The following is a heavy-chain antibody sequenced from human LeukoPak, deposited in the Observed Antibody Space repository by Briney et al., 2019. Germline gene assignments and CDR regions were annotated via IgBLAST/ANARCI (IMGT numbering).Heavy chain of an antibody. J-gene: IGHJ4*02. CDR1: GITLSNYG. CDR3: AKRGVVIRVILVGFHKEAYYFDS. Sequence: GGSLRLSCAVSGITLSNYGVRWARRAPGGGGEWVAGMSDRGDRTKYADSVKGRFTISRDNPKNTLYLQMNSLRAEDTAVYFCAKRGVVIRVILVGFHKEAYYFDSWGQGALVTVS. V-gene: IGHV3-23*01. D-gene: IGHD3-22*01. CDR2: MSDRGDRT.